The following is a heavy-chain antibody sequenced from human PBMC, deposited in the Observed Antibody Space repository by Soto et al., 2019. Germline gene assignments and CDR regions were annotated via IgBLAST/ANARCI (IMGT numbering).Heavy chain of an antibody. Sequence: QLQLQESGPGLVKPSATLSLTCTVSGGSISSSSYYWGCIRQPPGKGLEWIGSIYYSGSTYYTPSLKSLVTISADTSKNQFSLKLVSVTAADTAVYYCAGHVDGYSSGLDYWGQGTLVTVSS. CDR3: AGHVDGYSSGLDY. D-gene: IGHD6-19*01. V-gene: IGHV4-39*01. J-gene: IGHJ4*02. CDR2: IYYSGST. CDR1: GGSISSSSYY.